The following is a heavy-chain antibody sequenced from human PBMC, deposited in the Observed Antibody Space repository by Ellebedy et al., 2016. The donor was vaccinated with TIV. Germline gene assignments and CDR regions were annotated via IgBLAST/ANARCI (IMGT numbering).Heavy chain of an antibody. CDR3: ARGDPAES. CDR1: GFTFSSYG. V-gene: IGHV3-30*03. CDR2: ISSGGRNK. Sequence: PGGSLRLSCAASGFTFSSYGMHWVRQAPGKGLEWVAVISSGGRNKYYSDSVRGRFTISRDNSKNTLYLQMNDLRVEDAAVYYCARGDPAESWGQGTRVIVSS. J-gene: IGHJ5*02.